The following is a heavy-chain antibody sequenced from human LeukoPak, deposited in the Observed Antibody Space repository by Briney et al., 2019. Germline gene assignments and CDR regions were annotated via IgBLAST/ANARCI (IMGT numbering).Heavy chain of an antibody. CDR2: IGSSSSYI. D-gene: IGHD6-13*01. CDR1: GFTFSSYS. J-gene: IGHJ5*02. V-gene: IGHV3-21*01. Sequence: GGSLRLSCAASGFTFSSYSMNWVRQAPGKGLEWVSSIGSSSSYIYYADSVKGRFTISRDNAKNSLYLQMNSLRAEDTAVYYCSGSSSWYFDWFDPWGQGTLVTVSS. CDR3: SGSSSWYFDWFDP.